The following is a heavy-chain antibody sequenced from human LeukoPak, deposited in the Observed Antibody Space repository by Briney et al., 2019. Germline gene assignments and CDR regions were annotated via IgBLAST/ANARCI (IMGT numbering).Heavy chain of an antibody. CDR3: AKAKEKAWYMVRGHKGMDV. Sequence: SGGSLRLSCAASGFTFSSYGMHWVRQAPGKGLEWVAFIRYDGSNKYYADSVKGRFTIPRDNSKNTLYLQMNSLRAEDTAVYYCAKAKEKAWYMVRGHKGMDVWGKGTTVTISS. V-gene: IGHV3-30*02. D-gene: IGHD3-10*01. CDR1: GFTFSSYG. CDR2: IRYDGSNK. J-gene: IGHJ6*04.